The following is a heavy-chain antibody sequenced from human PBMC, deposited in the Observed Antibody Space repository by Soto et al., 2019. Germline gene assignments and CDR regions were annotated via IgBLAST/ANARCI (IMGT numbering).Heavy chain of an antibody. D-gene: IGHD2-8*02. V-gene: IGHV3-23*01. CDR1: NFTFSTYP. Sequence: GGALRLSCAPSNFTFSTYPMTWVRQAPGKGVEWVSDISGSGDNTYYADSVKGRFTISRANSKSTLYLQMNSLRAEDTAVYYCAKDMVHCTGTRCARYFEKWGRGTLVTVSS. CDR2: ISGSGDNT. CDR3: AKDMVHCTGTRCARYFEK. J-gene: IGHJ4*02.